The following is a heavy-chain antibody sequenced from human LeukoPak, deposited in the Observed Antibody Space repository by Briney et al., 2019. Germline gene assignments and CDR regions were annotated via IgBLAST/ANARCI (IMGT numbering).Heavy chain of an antibody. V-gene: IGHV1-2*02. CDR3: ARRSWIQLQSAFDP. Sequence: ASVKVSCKASGYTFTGYYMHWVRQAPGQGLEWMGWINPNSGGTNYAQNFQGRVTISVDTSKNQFSLKLSSVTAADTAVYYCARRSWIQLQSAFDPWGQGTLVTVAS. D-gene: IGHD5-18*01. CDR1: GYTFTGYY. CDR2: INPNSGGT. J-gene: IGHJ5*02.